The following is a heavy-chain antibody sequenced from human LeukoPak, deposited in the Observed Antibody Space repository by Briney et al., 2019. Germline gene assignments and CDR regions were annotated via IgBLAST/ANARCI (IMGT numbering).Heavy chain of an antibody. D-gene: IGHD3-3*01. CDR2: MNPNSGNT. CDR1: GYTFTSYD. Sequence: ASVKVSCKASGYTFTSYDINWVRQATGQGLEWMGWMNPNSGNTGYAQKFQGRVTITRNTSISTAYMELSSLRSEDTAVYYCARSYYDFWSGYYTNLYYFDYWGQGTLFTVSS. J-gene: IGHJ4*02. V-gene: IGHV1-8*03. CDR3: ARSYYDFWSGYYTNLYYFDY.